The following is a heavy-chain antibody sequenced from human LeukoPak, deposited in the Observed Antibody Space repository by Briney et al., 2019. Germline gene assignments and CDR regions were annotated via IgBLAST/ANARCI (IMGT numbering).Heavy chain of an antibody. Sequence: GESLKISCKGSGYTFTNYWIGWVRQMPGKDLEWMGIIYPCDSETRYSPSFQGQVTISADRSISTAYLQWSSLKASDTAIYYCARHLHVAVAGTYTYYYMDVWAKGTPITVSS. CDR2: IYPCDSET. V-gene: IGHV5-51*01. CDR1: GYTFTNYW. J-gene: IGHJ6*03. CDR3: ARHLHVAVAGTYTYYYMDV. D-gene: IGHD6-19*01.